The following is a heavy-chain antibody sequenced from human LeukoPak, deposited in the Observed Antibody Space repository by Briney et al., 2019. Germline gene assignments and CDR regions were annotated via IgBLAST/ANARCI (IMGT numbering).Heavy chain of an antibody. V-gene: IGHV1-2*02. CDR1: GYTFTGYY. CDR3: ARDWNSRDYGDYVY. J-gene: IGHJ4*02. D-gene: IGHD4-17*01. Sequence: ASVNVSCKASGYTFTGYYMHWVRQAPGQGLEWMGWINPNSGGTNYAQKFQGRVTMTRDTSISTAYMELSRLRSDDTAVYYCARDWNSRDYGDYVYWGQGTLVTVSS. CDR2: INPNSGGT.